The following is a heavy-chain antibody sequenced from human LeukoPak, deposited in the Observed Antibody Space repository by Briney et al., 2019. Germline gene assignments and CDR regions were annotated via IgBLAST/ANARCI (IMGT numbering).Heavy chain of an antibody. CDR3: ARRDNWNLDAFDI. V-gene: IGHV4-4*02. Sequence: SETLSLTCAVSGGSISSSNWWSWVRQPPGKGLEWVGEIYHSGGTNYNPSLKSRVTISVDKSKNQFSLKLSSVTAADTAVYYCARRDNWNLDAFDIWGQGTMVTVSS. J-gene: IGHJ3*02. CDR1: GGSISSSNW. CDR2: IYHSGGT. D-gene: IGHD1-1*01.